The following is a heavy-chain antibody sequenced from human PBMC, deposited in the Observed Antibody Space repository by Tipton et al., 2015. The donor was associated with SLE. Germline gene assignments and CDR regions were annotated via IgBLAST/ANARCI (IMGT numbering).Heavy chain of an antibody. CDR3: AGLRAWGVSY. Sequence: TLSLTCSVSGASITSYYWSWIRQAPGKGLEWIGHVYYSGTTNYSPSLKSRATISIDTSKNQFSLEVTAVSDADTALYYCAGLRAWGVSYWGQGIRVTVSS. CDR2: VYYSGTT. D-gene: IGHD5-12*01. V-gene: IGHV4-59*01. CDR1: GASITSYY. J-gene: IGHJ4*02.